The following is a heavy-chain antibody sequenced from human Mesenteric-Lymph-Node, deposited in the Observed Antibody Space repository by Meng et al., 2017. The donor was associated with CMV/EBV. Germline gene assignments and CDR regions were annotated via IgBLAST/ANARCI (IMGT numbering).Heavy chain of an antibody. CDR2: ISVYNGNT. D-gene: IGHD2-2*01. CDR3: ARDPRTWSGTSQPFDY. CDR1: GYTLTSYG. V-gene: IGHV1-18*01. Sequence: ASVKVSCKASGYTLTSYGISWVRQAPGEGLEWMGWISVYNGNTDYAQRFQGRVTMTTDTSTSTAYMELRRLRSDDTAVYYCARDPRTWSGTSQPFDYWGQGTLVTVSS. J-gene: IGHJ4*02.